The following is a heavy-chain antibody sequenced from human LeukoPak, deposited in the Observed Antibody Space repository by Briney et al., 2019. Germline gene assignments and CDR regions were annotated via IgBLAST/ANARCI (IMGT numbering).Heavy chain of an antibody. V-gene: IGHV3-48*04. J-gene: IGHJ4*02. CDR3: ARGIGGPGY. Sequence: GGSLRLSCAASGFTFSSYSMNWVRQAPGKGLEWVSYISSSSSTIYYADSVKGRFTISRDNAKNSLYLQMNSLGAEDTAVYYCARGIGGPGYWGQGTLVTVSS. D-gene: IGHD3-10*01. CDR1: GFTFSSYS. CDR2: ISSSSSTI.